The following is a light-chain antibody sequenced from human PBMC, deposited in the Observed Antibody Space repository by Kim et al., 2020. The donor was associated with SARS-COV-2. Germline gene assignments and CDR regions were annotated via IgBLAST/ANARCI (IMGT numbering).Light chain of an antibody. CDR2: AAS. Sequence: SLSPGETATLSCRASQSVDNDVAWFQQRPGPAPRLLIRAASTRATGIPARFSGSGSGTDFTLAIYSLQSEDVAVYYCQQYNDWWTFGPGTKVDIK. J-gene: IGKJ1*01. V-gene: IGKV3-15*01. CDR3: QQYNDWWT. CDR1: QSVDND.